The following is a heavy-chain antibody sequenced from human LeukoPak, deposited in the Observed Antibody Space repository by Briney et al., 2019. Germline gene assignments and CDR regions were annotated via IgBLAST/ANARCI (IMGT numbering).Heavy chain of an antibody. CDR2: ISYDGSNK. J-gene: IGHJ4*02. Sequence: GGSLRLPCAASGFTFSSYGMHWVRQAPGKGLEWVAVISYDGSNKYYADSVKGRFTISRDNSKNTLYLQMNSLRAEDTAVYYCAKDRSSGPGYWGQGTRVSVS. V-gene: IGHV3-30*18. CDR3: AKDRSSGPGY. CDR1: GFTFSSYG. D-gene: IGHD6-19*01.